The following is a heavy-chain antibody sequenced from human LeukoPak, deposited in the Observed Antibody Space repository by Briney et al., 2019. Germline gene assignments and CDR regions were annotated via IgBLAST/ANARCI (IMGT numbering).Heavy chain of an antibody. CDR2: IYYSGST. CDR3: ARGMIGVAISGAFDI. J-gene: IGHJ3*02. D-gene: IGHD3-22*01. CDR1: VGSISNYY. V-gene: IGHV4-59*01. Sequence: SETLSLTCTVSVGSISNYYWNWIRQPPGRGLEWIGYIYYSGSTSYNPSLKSRVTISVDTSKSHFSLKLSSVTAADTAIYYCARGMIGVAISGAFDIWGQGTMVTVSS.